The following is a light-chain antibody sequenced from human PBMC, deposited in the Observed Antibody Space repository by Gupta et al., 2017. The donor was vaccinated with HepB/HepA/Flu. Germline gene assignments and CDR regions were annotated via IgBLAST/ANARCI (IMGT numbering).Light chain of an antibody. CDR3: CSYAGSSTPFV. CDR2: EVN. J-gene: IGLJ1*01. V-gene: IGLV2-23*02. CDR1: RNDVGGYNV. Sequence: QSALSQPASGSGFPGQSITISCTGTRNDVGGYNVVSWYQQGPGKAPKLLIYEVNKRPLVVANRFSGSKSGNTASLTISGLQAEDEADYYCCSYAGSSTPFVFGSGTAVTVL.